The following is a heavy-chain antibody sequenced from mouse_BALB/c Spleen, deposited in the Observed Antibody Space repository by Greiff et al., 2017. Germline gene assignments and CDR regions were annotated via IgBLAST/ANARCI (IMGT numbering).Heavy chain of an antibody. J-gene: IGHJ3*01. CDR2: ISSGGSYT. CDR1: GFTFSSYA. D-gene: IGHD2-2*01. CDR3: ARMGGYDGFAY. V-gene: IGHV5-9-4*01. Sequence: EVMLVESGGGLVKPGGSLKLSCAASGFTFSSYAMSWVRQSPEKRLEWVAEISSGGSYTYYPDTVTGRFTISRDNAKNTLYLEMSSLRSEDTAMYYCARMGGYDGFAYWGQGTLVTVSA.